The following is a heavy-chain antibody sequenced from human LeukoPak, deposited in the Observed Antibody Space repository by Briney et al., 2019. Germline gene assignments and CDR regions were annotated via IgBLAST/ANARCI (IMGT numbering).Heavy chain of an antibody. CDR2: INPSGGST. D-gene: IGHD1-1*01. J-gene: IGHJ6*02. V-gene: IGHV1-46*01. CDR3: ARAGRPYYYYGMDV. CDR1: GYTFTSYY. Sequence: ASVTVSCKASGYTFTSYYMHWVRQAPGQGLEWMGLINPSGGSTTYAQKFQGRVTMTRDTSTSTVYMELSSLRSDDTAVYYCARAGRPYYYYGMDVWGQGTTVTVSS.